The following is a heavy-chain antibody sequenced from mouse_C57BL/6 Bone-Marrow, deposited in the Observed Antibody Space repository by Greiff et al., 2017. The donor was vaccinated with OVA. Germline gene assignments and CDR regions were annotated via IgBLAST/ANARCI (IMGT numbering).Heavy chain of an antibody. Sequence: QVQLQQPGAELVMPGASVKLSCKASGYTFTSYWMHWVKQRPGQGLEWIGEIDPSDSYTNYNQKFKGKSTLTVDKSSSTAYMQLSSLTSEDSAVYYCAREGGYGSRETWFAYWGQGTLVTVSA. CDR1: GYTFTSYW. J-gene: IGHJ3*01. CDR3: AREGGYGSRETWFAY. V-gene: IGHV1-69*01. CDR2: IDPSDSYT. D-gene: IGHD1-1*01.